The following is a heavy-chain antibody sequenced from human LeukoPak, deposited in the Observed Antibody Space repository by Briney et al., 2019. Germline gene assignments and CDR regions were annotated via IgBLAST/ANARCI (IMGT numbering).Heavy chain of an antibody. D-gene: IGHD6-19*01. CDR1: GYTFTAYD. J-gene: IGHJ4*02. CDR3: ARVAGSIDY. CDR2: MNPNSGYT. Sequence: ASVKVSCKASGYTFTAYDINWVRQATGQGLEWMGWMNPNSGYTGYAQKFQGRVTITRDTSISTAYMELSSLRSEDTAVYYCARVAGSIDYWGQGTLVTVSS. V-gene: IGHV1-8*03.